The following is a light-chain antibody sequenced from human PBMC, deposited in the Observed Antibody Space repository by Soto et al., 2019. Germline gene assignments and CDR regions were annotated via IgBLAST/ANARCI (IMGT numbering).Light chain of an antibody. V-gene: IGKV3-11*01. CDR2: GAS. Sequence: NVLTQSPGTLSLSPGQRVTLSCRASQSLSGNYLAWYQQKPGQAPRLLIYGASNGAAGIPARFSGTGSGTDFTLTISSLEPDDFAVYYCQQRYNWPLTFGGGTKVDIK. CDR3: QQRYNWPLT. CDR1: QSLSGNY. J-gene: IGKJ4*01.